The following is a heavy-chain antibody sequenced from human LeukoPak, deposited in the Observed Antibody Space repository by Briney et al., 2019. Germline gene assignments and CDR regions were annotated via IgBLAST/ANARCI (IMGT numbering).Heavy chain of an antibody. Sequence: AGGSLRLSCAASGFIFSTYSMNWVRQAPGKGLEWVSSIGSSPTYTFYAASVKGRFTISRDNAKNSLFLQMNSLTAEDTAVYYCTRDPSDYWGQGTLVTVSS. V-gene: IGHV3-21*06. CDR1: GFIFSTYS. CDR3: TRDPSDY. CDR2: IGSSPTYT. J-gene: IGHJ4*02.